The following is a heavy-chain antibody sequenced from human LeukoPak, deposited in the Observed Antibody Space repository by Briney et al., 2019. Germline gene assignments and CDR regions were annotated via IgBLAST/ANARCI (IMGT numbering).Heavy chain of an antibody. Sequence: GGSLRLSCAASGFTFSSYGMRWVRQAPGKGLEWVAVISYDGSNKYYADSVKGRFTISRDNSKNTLYLQMNSLRAEDTAVYYCAKDRTWLLHYWGQGTLVTVSS. CDR2: ISYDGSNK. CDR1: GFTFSSYG. D-gene: IGHD4-23*01. J-gene: IGHJ4*02. V-gene: IGHV3-30*18. CDR3: AKDRTWLLHY.